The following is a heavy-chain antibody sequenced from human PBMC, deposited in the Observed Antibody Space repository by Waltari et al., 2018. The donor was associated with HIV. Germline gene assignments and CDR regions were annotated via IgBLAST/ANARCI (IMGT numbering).Heavy chain of an antibody. D-gene: IGHD2-15*01. CDR2: IYSGGST. CDR1: GFTVSSNY. Sequence: EVQLVESGGGLIQPGGSLRLSCAASGFTVSSNYMSWVRQAPGKGLEWVSVIYSGGSTYYADAVKGRFTISRDNSKNTLYLQMNSLRAEDTAVYYCARDRGYCSGGSCYSVDAFDIWGQGTMVTVSS. V-gene: IGHV3-53*01. J-gene: IGHJ3*02. CDR3: ARDRGYCSGGSCYSVDAFDI.